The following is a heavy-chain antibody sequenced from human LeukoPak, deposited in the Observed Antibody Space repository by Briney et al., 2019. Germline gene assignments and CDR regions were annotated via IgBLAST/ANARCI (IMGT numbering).Heavy chain of an antibody. J-gene: IGHJ4*02. V-gene: IGHV3-23*01. Sequence: GRSLRLSCAASGFTFSSIAMSWVRQAPNKGLEWVSTISGSGGGTYYADSVKGRFTISRDDSKNTLYLQMNSLRADDTAVYYCAKDLGRYRNNFFDYWGQGNLVTVSS. CDR2: ISGSGGGT. CDR3: AKDLGRYRNNFFDY. CDR1: GFTFSSIA. D-gene: IGHD1-26*01.